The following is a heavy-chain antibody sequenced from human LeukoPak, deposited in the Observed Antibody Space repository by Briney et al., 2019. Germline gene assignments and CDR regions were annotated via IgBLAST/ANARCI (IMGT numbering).Heavy chain of an antibody. CDR1: GGSISSYY. D-gene: IGHD5-18*01. J-gene: IGHJ4*02. V-gene: IGHV4-59*01. CDR2: IYYSGST. Sequence: SETLSLTCTVFGGSISSYYWSWIRQPPGKGLEWIGYIYYSGSTNYNPSLKSRVTISVDTSKNQFSLKLSSVTAADTAVYYCARVLDTAMALGFYYFDYWGQGTLVTVSS. CDR3: ARVLDTAMALGFYYFDY.